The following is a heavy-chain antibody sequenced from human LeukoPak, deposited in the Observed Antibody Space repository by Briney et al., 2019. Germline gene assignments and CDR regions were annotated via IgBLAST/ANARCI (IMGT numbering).Heavy chain of an antibody. Sequence: SVKVSCKASGGTFSSYAISWVRQAPGQGLEWMGGIIPIFGTANYAQKFQGRVTITRNTSISTAYMELSSLRSEDTAVYYCARGLPGFGDQGFDPWGQGTLVTVSS. V-gene: IGHV1-69*05. CDR2: IIPIFGTA. CDR3: ARGLPGFGDQGFDP. CDR1: GGTFSSYA. J-gene: IGHJ5*02. D-gene: IGHD3-10*01.